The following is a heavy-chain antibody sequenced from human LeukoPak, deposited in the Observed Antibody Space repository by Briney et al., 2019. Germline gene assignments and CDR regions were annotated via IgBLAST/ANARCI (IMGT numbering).Heavy chain of an antibody. J-gene: IGHJ5*02. CDR1: GGSISSYY. D-gene: IGHD3-16*01. CDR3: ARLPDYPDYFWSWFDP. V-gene: IGHV4-59*12. CDR2: IYYTGST. Sequence: SETLSLTCAVSGGSISSYYWAWIRQPPGKGLEWIGYIYYTGSTNYNPSLKSRVTISMDPSKNQFSLNLRSVTAADTAIYYCARLPDYPDYFWSWFDPWGQGTLVTVPS.